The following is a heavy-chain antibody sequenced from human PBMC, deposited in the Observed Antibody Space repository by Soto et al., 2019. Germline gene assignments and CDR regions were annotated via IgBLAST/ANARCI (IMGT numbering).Heavy chain of an antibody. CDR3: ARDKGRQQLGGNYYYITDI. Sequence: QVQLVQSGAEVKKPGSSVKVSCKASGGTFSSSAFSWVRQAPGQGLEWMGGLIPLFRTPDYGQRFQGRVTITADESAGTVYMGLRGLRSEDTAVYFCARDKGRQQLGGNYYYITDIWGQGTTVTVSS. V-gene: IGHV1-69*12. D-gene: IGHD3-3*02. CDR2: LIPLFRTP. J-gene: IGHJ6*02. CDR1: GGTFSSSA.